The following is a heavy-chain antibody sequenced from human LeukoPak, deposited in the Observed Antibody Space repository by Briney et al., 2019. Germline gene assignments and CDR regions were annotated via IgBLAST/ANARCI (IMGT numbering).Heavy chain of an antibody. CDR2: INWNGGST. D-gene: IGHD3-22*01. CDR1: GFTFDDYG. V-gene: IGHV3-20*04. Sequence: GGSLRLSCAASGFTFDDYGMSWVRQAPGKGLEWVSGINWNGGSTGYADSVKGRFTISRDNAKNSLYLQMNSLRAEDTAVYYCARDATYYYDSSGYFDYWGQGTLVTVSS. J-gene: IGHJ4*02. CDR3: ARDATYYYDSSGYFDY.